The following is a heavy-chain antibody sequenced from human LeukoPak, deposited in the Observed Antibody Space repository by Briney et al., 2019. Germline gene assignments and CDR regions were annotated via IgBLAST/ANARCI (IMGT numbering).Heavy chain of an antibody. J-gene: IGHJ4*02. CDR2: VIPIFGTA. CDR3: ARSGRKIVVVPAAILDYFDY. D-gene: IGHD2-2*01. Sequence: ASVKVSCKASGGTVSSYAISWVRQAPGQGLEWMGGVIPIFGTAKYAQKYQGRGTITADESKSTAYMEVSSLRSEDTAVYYCARSGRKIVVVPAAILDYFDYWGQGTLVTVSS. CDR1: GGTVSSYA. V-gene: IGHV1-69*13.